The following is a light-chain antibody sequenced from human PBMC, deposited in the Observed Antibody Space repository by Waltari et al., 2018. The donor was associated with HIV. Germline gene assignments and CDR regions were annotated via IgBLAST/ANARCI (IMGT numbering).Light chain of an antibody. Sequence: QSMLTQPPSVSGAPGQRVTISCPGSSSTIGADYDVHWYQQIPGTAPKLLISGNKNRPSGVPDRFSGSKSGNTASLTVSGLQAEDEADYYCSSYAGSNNFGVFGGGTKLTVL. J-gene: IGLJ2*01. CDR2: GNK. CDR1: SSTIGADYD. V-gene: IGLV1-40*01. CDR3: SSYAGSNNFGV.